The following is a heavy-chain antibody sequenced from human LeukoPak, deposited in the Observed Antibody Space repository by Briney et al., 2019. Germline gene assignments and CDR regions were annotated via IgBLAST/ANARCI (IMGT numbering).Heavy chain of an antibody. V-gene: IGHV4-34*01. D-gene: IGHD4-17*01. CDR1: GTSFSSYY. Sequence: SETLPLTCAVSGTSFSSYYWSWIRQSPEKGLEWIGEINHSGYTNNNPSLKSRVTMSIDTSNNRFSLRLSSVTAADTAVYFCARMTTGHDYWGQGILVTVSS. CDR2: INHSGYT. CDR3: ARMTTGHDY. J-gene: IGHJ4*02.